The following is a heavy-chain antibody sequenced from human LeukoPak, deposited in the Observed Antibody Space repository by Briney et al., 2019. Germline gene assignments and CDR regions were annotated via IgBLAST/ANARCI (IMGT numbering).Heavy chain of an antibody. V-gene: IGHV1-3*01. CDR1: GYTFTSYA. CDR3: ARGDSGSYPGLFDY. J-gene: IGHJ4*02. CDR2: ISAGNGNT. D-gene: IGHD1-26*01. Sequence: ASVKVSCKASGYTFTSYAIHWVRQAPGQRLEWMGWISAGNGNTKYSQNFQGRVTFISNTSATTVFMELSSLRSEDAAVYYCARGDSGSYPGLFDYWGQGTLVTVSS.